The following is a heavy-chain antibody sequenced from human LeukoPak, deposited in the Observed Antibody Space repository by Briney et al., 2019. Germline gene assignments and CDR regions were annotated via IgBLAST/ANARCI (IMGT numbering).Heavy chain of an antibody. CDR3: ASIGSSSSTHY. CDR2: NSAIGGNT. Sequence: GESLTLSCAASGFLFSTYAMSWLRQAPGKGLEWVSSNSAIGGNTYYGDFVKGRFTFSRDNAKSTLYLQMNSLRGEDTAVYYCASIGSSSSTHYWRQGTLVTVSS. D-gene: IGHD6-6*01. CDR1: GFLFSTYA. J-gene: IGHJ4*02. V-gene: IGHV3-23*01.